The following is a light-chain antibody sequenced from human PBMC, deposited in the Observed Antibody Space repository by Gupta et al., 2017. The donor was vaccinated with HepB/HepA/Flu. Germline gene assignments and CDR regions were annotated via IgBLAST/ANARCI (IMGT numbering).Light chain of an antibody. CDR1: QSVTY. V-gene: IGKV3-20*01. Sequence: EIVLTQSPGTLSLSPGERATLSCGASQSVTYLAWYQQKPGQAPRLLIYGVSSRAAGIPDRFSGSGSGTDFTLTISRLEPEDFAVYYCQQYGSSISFGGGTKVGIK. J-gene: IGKJ4*01. CDR2: GVS. CDR3: QQYGSSIS.